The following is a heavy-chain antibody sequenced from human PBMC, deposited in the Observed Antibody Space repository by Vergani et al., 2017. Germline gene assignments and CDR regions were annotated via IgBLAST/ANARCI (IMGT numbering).Heavy chain of an antibody. CDR3: AKHFRGWGIYY. V-gene: IGHV3-30*02. D-gene: IGHD3-16*01. J-gene: IGHJ4*02. Sequence: QVQLVESGGGVVQRGGSLRLSCATSGFTLSKYDMQGIRRGPGKGLECVPFVQFDGSNQYYADSVKGRFTLSSDFSKHTRYLQMNSLRTDYTATYYCAKHFRGWGIYYWCQGTQVIVSS. CDR1: GFTLSKYD. CDR2: VQFDGSNQ.